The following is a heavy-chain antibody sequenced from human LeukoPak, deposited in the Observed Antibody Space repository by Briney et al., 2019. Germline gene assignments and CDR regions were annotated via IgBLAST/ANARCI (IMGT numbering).Heavy chain of an antibody. CDR2: IYYRGST. Sequence: SETLSLTCTVAGGSISSYYWSWIRQPPGKGLEWIGYIYYRGSTNYNPSLKSRVTISVDTSKHQFSLKLSSVTAADTAVYYCARAAFGADKFDYWGQGTLVTVSS. V-gene: IGHV4-59*01. CDR3: ARAAFGADKFDY. CDR1: GGSISSYY. J-gene: IGHJ4*02. D-gene: IGHD2-21*01.